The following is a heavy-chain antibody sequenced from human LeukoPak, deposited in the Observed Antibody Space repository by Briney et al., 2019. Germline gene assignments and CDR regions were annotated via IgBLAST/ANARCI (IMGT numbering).Heavy chain of an antibody. CDR1: GYTFTSYD. J-gene: IGHJ3*02. V-gene: IGHV1-8*01. CDR3: ARVALLWFGELFDSGGDDAFDI. D-gene: IGHD3-10*01. CDR2: MNPNSGNT. Sequence: GASVKVSCKASGYTFTSYDINWVRQATGQGLEWMGWMNPNSGNTGYAQKFQGRVTMTRNTSISTAYMELSSLRSEDTAVYYCARVALLWFGELFDSGGDDAFDIWGQGTMVTVSS.